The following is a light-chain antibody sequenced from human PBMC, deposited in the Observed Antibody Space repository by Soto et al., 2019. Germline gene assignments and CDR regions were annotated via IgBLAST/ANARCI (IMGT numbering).Light chain of an antibody. Sequence: DIQMTQSPSSLSASVGDRVTITCQASQDISNYLNWYQQKPGKAPKLLIYDASNLETGVPSRFSGSGSRTDFTFTISSLQPEDIATYYCQQYDNLLFGPGTKVDIK. CDR1: QDISNY. CDR2: DAS. J-gene: IGKJ3*01. V-gene: IGKV1-33*01. CDR3: QQYDNLL.